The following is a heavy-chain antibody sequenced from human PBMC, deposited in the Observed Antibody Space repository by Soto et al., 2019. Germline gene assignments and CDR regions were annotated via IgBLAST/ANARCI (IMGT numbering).Heavy chain of an antibody. D-gene: IGHD1-26*01. J-gene: IGHJ4*02. CDR2: ISSSSSYT. Sequence: QVQLVESGGGLVKPGGSLRLSCAASGFIFSDYYMSWIRQAPGKGLEWVSYISSSSSYTNYADSVKGRFTITRDNDKNSLHFQMNLRSANDAAVYYFSREGGSTELSFTFDYWGQGTLVTVSS. CDR3: SREGGSTELSFTFDY. CDR1: GFIFSDYY. V-gene: IGHV3-11*05.